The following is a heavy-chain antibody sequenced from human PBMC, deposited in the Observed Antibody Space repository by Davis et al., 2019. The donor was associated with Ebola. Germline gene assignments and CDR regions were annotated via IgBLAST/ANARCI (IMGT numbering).Heavy chain of an antibody. CDR1: GGSISSRAYY. CDR2: IYYSGST. V-gene: IGHV4-61*08. Sequence: MPSETLSLTCTVSGGSISSRAYYWSWIRQPPGKGLEWIGYIYYSGSTNYNPSLKSRVTISVDTSKNQFSLKLSSVTAADTAVYYCARDAYYYDSSGYYGRGGFDYWGQGTLVTVSS. J-gene: IGHJ4*02. CDR3: ARDAYYYDSSGYYGRGGFDY. D-gene: IGHD3-22*01.